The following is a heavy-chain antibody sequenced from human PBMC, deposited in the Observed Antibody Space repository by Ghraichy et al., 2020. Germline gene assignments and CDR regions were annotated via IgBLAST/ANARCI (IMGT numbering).Heavy chain of an antibody. J-gene: IGHJ5*02. V-gene: IGHV3-30*02. CDR3: AKGSGRDTAMGFDP. CDR1: GFTFSSYG. Sequence: GGSLRLSCAASGFTFSSYGMHWVRQAPGKGLEWVAFIRYDGSNKYYADSVKGRFTISRDNSKNTLYLQMNSLRAEDTAVYYCAKGSGRDTAMGFDPWGQGTLVTVSP. CDR2: IRYDGSNK. D-gene: IGHD5-18*01.